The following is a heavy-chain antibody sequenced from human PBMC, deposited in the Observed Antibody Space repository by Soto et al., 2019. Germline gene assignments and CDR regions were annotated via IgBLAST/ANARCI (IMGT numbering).Heavy chain of an antibody. CDR2: RAQDGTEI. V-gene: IGHV3-7*03. CDR3: ARWSSAMDF. D-gene: IGHD2-15*01. Sequence: EVQVVESGGGLVQPGGSLRLSCAASGFTFSNFYMTWVRQAPGKGLDWVASRAQDGTEIYTVDSVKGRFTISRDNATSSLYLQMNSLTAEDTAPYYCARWSSAMDFFGQGTSVTLSS. CDR1: GFTFSNFY. J-gene: IGHJ6*02.